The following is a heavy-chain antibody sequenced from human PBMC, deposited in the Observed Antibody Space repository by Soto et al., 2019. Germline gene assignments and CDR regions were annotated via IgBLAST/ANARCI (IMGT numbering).Heavy chain of an antibody. D-gene: IGHD3-3*01. CDR2: ISAYNGNT. Sequence: ASVKVSCKASGYTFTSYGISWVRQAPGQGLEWMGWISAYNGNTNYAQKLQGRVTMTTDTSTSTAYMELRSLRSDDTAVYYCARELVRAELRFLEWHESYYYYGMDVWGQGTTVTVSS. V-gene: IGHV1-18*01. CDR1: GYTFTSYG. J-gene: IGHJ6*02. CDR3: ARELVRAELRFLEWHESYYYYGMDV.